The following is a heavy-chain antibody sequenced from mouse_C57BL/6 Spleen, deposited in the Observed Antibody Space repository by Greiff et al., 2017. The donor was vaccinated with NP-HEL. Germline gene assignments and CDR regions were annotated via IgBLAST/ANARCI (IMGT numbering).Heavy chain of an antibody. V-gene: IGHV1-82*01. CDR3: AYYYYGSSYAMDY. D-gene: IGHD1-1*01. Sequence: QVQLQQSGPELVKPGASVKISCKASGYAFSSSWMNWVKQRPGKGLEWIGRIYPGDGDTNYNGKFKGKATLTADKSSSTAYMQLSSLTSEDSAVYCCAYYYYGSSYAMDYWGQGTSVTVSS. CDR1: GYAFSSSW. CDR2: IYPGDGDT. J-gene: IGHJ4*01.